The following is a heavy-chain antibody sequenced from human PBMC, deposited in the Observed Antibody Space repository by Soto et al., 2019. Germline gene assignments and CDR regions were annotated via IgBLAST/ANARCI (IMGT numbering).Heavy chain of an antibody. D-gene: IGHD3-10*01. CDR3: ARDYYGSGSYFRFDP. CDR2: IIPILGIA. J-gene: IGHJ5*02. V-gene: IGHV1-69*04. CDR1: GGTFSSYT. Sequence: ASVKVSCKASGGTFSSYTISWVRHAPGQGLEWMGRIIPILGIANYAQKFQGRVTITADKSTSTAYMELSSLRPEDTAVYYCARDYYGSGSYFRFDPWGQGTLVTVSS.